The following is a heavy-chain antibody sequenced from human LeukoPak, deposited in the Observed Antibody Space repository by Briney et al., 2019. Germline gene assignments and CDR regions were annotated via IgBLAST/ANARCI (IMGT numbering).Heavy chain of an antibody. J-gene: IGHJ4*02. V-gene: IGHV4-59*08. CDR3: ARHEYSSGWYGGPYFDY. CDR2: IYYSGST. D-gene: IGHD6-19*01. CDR1: GGSISSYY. Sequence: SETLSLTCTVSGGSISSYYWRWIRQPPGKGLEWIGYIYYSGSTNYNPSLKSRVTISVDTSKNQFSLKLSSVTAADTAVYYCARHEYSSGWYGGPYFDYWGQGTLVTVSS.